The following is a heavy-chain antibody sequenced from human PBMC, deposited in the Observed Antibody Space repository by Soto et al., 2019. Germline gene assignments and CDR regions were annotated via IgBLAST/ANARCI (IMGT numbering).Heavy chain of an antibody. V-gene: IGHV4-59*01. CDR2: IYYTGNT. Sequence: SETLSLTCTVSGGSISNYYWTWIRQPPGKGLEYIGSIYYTGNTNYNPSLMGRVTISVDTSNNQFSLKLNSVTAADTALYYCARDRSADGDYFHFDYWGQGTQVTVSS. D-gene: IGHD4-17*01. J-gene: IGHJ4*02. CDR1: GGSISNYY. CDR3: ARDRSADGDYFHFDY.